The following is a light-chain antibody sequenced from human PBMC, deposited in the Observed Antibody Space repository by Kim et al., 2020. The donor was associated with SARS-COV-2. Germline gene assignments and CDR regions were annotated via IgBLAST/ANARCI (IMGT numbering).Light chain of an antibody. J-gene: IGLJ2*01. Sequence: VSPGQTATITCSGEKLGDKYACLYQQRPGQSPVLVIFQDNKRPSGIPERFSGSNSGNTATLTISGTQAMDEADYYCQAWDSSTVVFGGGTKLTVL. CDR2: QDN. V-gene: IGLV3-1*01. CDR3: QAWDSSTVV. CDR1: KLGDKY.